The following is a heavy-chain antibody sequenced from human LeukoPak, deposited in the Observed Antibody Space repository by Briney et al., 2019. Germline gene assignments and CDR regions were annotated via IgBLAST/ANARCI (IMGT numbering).Heavy chain of an antibody. Sequence: GGSLRLSCAASGFTLSNYWMHWVRQAPGKGLVWVSRISGDEIWTSYADSVKGRFTISRDNAKNSLYLQMNSLRAEDTAVYYCARLGYCSGGSCYSPFYYYYGMDVWGQGTTVTVSS. CDR3: ARLGYCSGGSCYSPFYYYYGMDV. CDR1: GFTLSNYW. J-gene: IGHJ6*02. D-gene: IGHD2-15*01. CDR2: ISGDEIWT. V-gene: IGHV3-74*01.